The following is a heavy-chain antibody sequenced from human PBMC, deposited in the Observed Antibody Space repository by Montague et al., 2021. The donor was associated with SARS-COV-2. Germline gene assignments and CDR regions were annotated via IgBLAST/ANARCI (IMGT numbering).Heavy chain of an antibody. D-gene: IGHD5-18*01. CDR1: GGPISRSSDY. Sequence: SETLSLTCTVTGGPISRSSDYWGWIRQSPGKGLEWIASVDYSGNTYYSPSLKSRLTISVDTSKNQFSLKLNSVTAADTALYYCARREYSYGWGDWGQGTLVTVSS. CDR2: VDYSGNT. J-gene: IGHJ4*02. CDR3: ARREYSYGWGD. V-gene: IGHV4-39*01.